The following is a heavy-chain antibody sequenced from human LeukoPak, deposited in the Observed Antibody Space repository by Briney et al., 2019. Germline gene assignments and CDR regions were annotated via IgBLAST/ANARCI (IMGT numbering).Heavy chain of an antibody. Sequence: GTSVKVSCKASGFTFTSSAVQWVRQARGQRLEWIGWIVVGSGNTNYAQKFQERVTITRDMSTSTAYMELSSLRSEDTAVYYCAALSHQLLSFAFDIWGQGTMVTVSS. V-gene: IGHV1-58*01. CDR1: GFTFTSSA. J-gene: IGHJ3*02. CDR3: AALSHQLLSFAFDI. D-gene: IGHD2-2*01. CDR2: IVVGSGNT.